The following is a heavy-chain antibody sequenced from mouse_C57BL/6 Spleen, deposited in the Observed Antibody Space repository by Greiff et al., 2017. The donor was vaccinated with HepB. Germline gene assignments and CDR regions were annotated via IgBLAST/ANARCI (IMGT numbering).Heavy chain of an antibody. CDR3: ARDTTVVAPYFDY. Sequence: EVQLVESGGDLVKPGGSLKLSCAASGFTFSSYGMSWVRQTPDKRLEWVATISSGGSYTYYPDSVKGRFTISRDNAKNTLYLQMSSLKSEDTAMYYCARDTTVVAPYFDYWGQGTTLTVSS. V-gene: IGHV5-6*01. D-gene: IGHD1-1*01. J-gene: IGHJ2*01. CDR1: GFTFSSYG. CDR2: ISSGGSYT.